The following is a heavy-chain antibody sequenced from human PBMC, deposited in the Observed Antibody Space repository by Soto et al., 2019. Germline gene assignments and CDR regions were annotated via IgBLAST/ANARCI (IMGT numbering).Heavy chain of an antibody. CDR2: MNPNSGNT. J-gene: IGHJ6*02. V-gene: IGHV1-8*01. CDR3: ARRGSSWYYYYYGMDV. D-gene: IGHD6-13*01. Sequence: ASVKVSCKASGYTFTSYDINWVRQATGQGLEWMGWMNPNSGNTGYAQKFQGRVTMTRNTSISTAYMELSSLRSEDTAVYYCARRGSSWYYYYYGMDVWGQGTTVTVSS. CDR1: GYTFTSYD.